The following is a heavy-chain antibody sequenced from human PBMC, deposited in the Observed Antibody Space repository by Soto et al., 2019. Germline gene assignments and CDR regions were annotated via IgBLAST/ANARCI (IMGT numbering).Heavy chain of an antibody. J-gene: IGHJ5*02. CDR3: ARVSSSIAARFNWFDP. Sequence: SETLSLTCTVSGGSISSYYWSLIRQPPGKGLEWIGYIYYSGSTNYNPSLKSRVTISVDTSKNQFSLKLSSVTAADTAVYYCARVSSSIAARFNWFDPWGQGTLVTVSS. CDR1: GGSISSYY. CDR2: IYYSGST. V-gene: IGHV4-59*01. D-gene: IGHD6-6*01.